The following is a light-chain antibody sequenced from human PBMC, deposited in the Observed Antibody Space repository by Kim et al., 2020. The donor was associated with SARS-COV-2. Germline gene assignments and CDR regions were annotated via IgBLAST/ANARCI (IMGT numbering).Light chain of an antibody. CDR1: QTIDMNF. J-gene: IGKJ1*01. Sequence: EIVLTQSPGTLSLSPGERVTLSCRASQTIDMNFLAWYQQKPGQAPRLLIYGTITRATGIPDRFRGRGSRTDFTLTISRLEPEDFAVYYCQQYETSSWTFGQGTKVDIK. V-gene: IGKV3-20*01. CDR2: GTI. CDR3: QQYETSSWT.